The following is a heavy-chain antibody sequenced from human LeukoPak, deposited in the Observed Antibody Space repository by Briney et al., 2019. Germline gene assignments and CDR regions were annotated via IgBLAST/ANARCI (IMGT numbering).Heavy chain of an antibody. CDR1: GFTFSSYS. Sequence: GGSLRLSCEASGFTFSSYSMNWVRQAPGKGLEWVSYIHGSSSPVDYADSVKGRFTISRDNTKNSVYLQMNSLRAEDTAVYYCARDHDWAFDYWGQGILVTVSS. CDR3: ARDHDWAFDY. J-gene: IGHJ4*02. CDR2: IHGSSSPV. V-gene: IGHV3-48*04. D-gene: IGHD3-9*01.